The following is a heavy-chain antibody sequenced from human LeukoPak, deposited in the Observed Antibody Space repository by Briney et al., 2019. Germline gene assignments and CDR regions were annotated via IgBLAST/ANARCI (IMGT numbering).Heavy chain of an antibody. CDR1: GYNFTNYW. D-gene: IGHD3-22*01. Sequence: GESLKISCQGSGYNFTNYWIAWVRQMSGKGLEWMGIIYPGDSDARYSPSFQGQVTISADKSISTVYLHWSSLKASDTAMYYCARLVHYDASGSPVEYFDYWGQGTLVTVSS. CDR3: ARLVHYDASGSPVEYFDY. V-gene: IGHV5-51*01. J-gene: IGHJ4*02. CDR2: IYPGDSDA.